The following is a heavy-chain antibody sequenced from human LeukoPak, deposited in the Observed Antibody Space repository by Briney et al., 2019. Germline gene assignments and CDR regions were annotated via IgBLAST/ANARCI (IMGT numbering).Heavy chain of an antibody. CDR2: IYSNGNT. J-gene: IGHJ4*02. V-gene: IGHV3-66*01. CDR3: TSSEDY. Sequence: GGSLRLSCAASGFTISSNYMSWVRQAPGKGLECVSLIYSNGNTYYADSVKGRFTISRDNSKNTLFLQMNSLRAEDTAVYYCTSSEDYWGQGTLVTVSS. CDR1: GFTISSNY.